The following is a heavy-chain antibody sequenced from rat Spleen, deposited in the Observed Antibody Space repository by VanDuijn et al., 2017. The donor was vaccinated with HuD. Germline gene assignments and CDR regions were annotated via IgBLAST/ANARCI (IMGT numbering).Heavy chain of an antibody. D-gene: IGHD5-1*01. V-gene: IGHV2-41*01. CDR3: ARDKGSLYVMDA. J-gene: IGHJ4*01. CDR2: IWNTGGT. Sequence: QVQLKESGPGLVQPSQTLSLTCTVAGFSLTSYNAHWVRQPPGKGLEWMGVIWNTGGTRYNSALKSRLSISKDTSKSQVFLKMNSLQTEDTATYYCARDKGSLYVMDAWGQGASVTVSS. CDR1: GFSLTSYN.